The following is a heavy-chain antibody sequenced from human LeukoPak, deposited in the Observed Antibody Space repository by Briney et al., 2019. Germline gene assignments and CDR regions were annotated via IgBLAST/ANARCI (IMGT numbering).Heavy chain of an antibody. CDR3: AKAPVASCRGAYCYPFDY. Sequence: GGSLRLSCAASGFSLSSYAMSWVRQAPGKGLEWVSAISSTDAGTYHADSVRGRFTISRDSSKNTLYLQMNSLRAEDAAVYYCAKAPVASCRGAYCYPFDYWGQGTLVTVSS. CDR1: GFSLSSYA. J-gene: IGHJ4*02. CDR2: ISSTDAGT. D-gene: IGHD2-21*01. V-gene: IGHV3-23*01.